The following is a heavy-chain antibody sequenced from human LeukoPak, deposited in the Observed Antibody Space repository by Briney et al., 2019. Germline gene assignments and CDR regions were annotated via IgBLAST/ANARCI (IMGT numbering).Heavy chain of an antibody. D-gene: IGHD3-10*01. CDR2: INHSGST. J-gene: IGHJ5*02. CDR3: AREDHYYGSGSYSWFDP. Sequence: PSETLSLTCAVYGGSFSGYYWSWIRQPPGKGLEWIGEINHSGSTNYNPSLKSRVTISVDTSKNQFFLKLSSVTAADTAVYYCAREDHYYGSGSYSWFDPWGQGTLVTVSS. V-gene: IGHV4-34*01. CDR1: GGSFSGYY.